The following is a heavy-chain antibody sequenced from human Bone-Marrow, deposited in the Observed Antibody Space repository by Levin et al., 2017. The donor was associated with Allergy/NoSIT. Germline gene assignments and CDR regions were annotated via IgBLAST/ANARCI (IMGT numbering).Heavy chain of an antibody. J-gene: IGHJ4*02. CDR3: ARDYYDSSGQDY. CDR1: GFTFSSYA. D-gene: IGHD3-22*01. CDR2: ISYDGSNK. V-gene: IGHV3-30*04. Sequence: HGESLKISCAASGFTFSSYAMHWVRQAPGKGLEWVAVISYDGSNKYYADSVKGRFTISRDNSKNTLYLQMNSLRAEDTAVYYCARDYYDSSGQDYWGQGTLVTVSS.